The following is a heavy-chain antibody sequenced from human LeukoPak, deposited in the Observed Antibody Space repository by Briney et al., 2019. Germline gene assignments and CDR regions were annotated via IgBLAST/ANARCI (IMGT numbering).Heavy chain of an antibody. D-gene: IGHD6-19*01. Sequence: PGGSLRLSCAASGFTFSSFWMTWVRQAPGKGLEWVAIIKQDGSQKYYVDSVKGRFTISRDNARNSLYLQMNSLRAEDTAVYWAVAGTTYRGQGTLVTVSS. CDR2: IKQDGSQK. V-gene: IGHV3-7*05. J-gene: IGHJ4*02. CDR3: VAGTTY. CDR1: GFTFSSFW.